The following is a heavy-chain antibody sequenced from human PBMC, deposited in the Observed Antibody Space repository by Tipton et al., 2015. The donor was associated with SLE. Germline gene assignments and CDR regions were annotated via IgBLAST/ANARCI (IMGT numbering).Heavy chain of an antibody. V-gene: IGHV1-18*01. CDR3: ARFCGGDCYPH. CDR2: ISAYNGNT. Sequence: QVQLVQSGAEVKKPGASVKVSCRASGYTFSTDGISWVRQAPGQGLEWMGWISAYNGNTYYAQKLQDRVTMTTDTSTSTAYMELRSLRSDDTAVYYCARFCGGDCYPHWGQGTLVTVSS. D-gene: IGHD2-21*01. CDR1: GYTFSTDG. J-gene: IGHJ1*01.